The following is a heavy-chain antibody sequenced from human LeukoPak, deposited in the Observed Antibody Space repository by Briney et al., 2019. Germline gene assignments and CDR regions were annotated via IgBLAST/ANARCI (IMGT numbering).Heavy chain of an antibody. J-gene: IGHJ6*02. CDR3: ARGGLEWLLSYYYGMDV. CDR2: IYSGGST. V-gene: IGHV3-53*01. CDR1: GFTVSSKY. Sequence: GGSLRLSCAASGFTVSSKYMSWVRQAPGKGLEWVSVIYSGGSTYYADSVKGRFTISRDNSKNTLYLQMNSLRAEDTAVYYCARGGLEWLLSYYYGMDVWGQGTTVTVSS. D-gene: IGHD3-3*01.